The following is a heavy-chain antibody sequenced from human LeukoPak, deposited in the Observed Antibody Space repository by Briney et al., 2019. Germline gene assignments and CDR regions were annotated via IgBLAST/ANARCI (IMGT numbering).Heavy chain of an antibody. Sequence: ASVKVSRKASGYTFTGYYMHWVRQAPGQGLEWMGRIIPIFGIANYAQKFQGRVTITADKSTSTAYMELSSLRSEDTAVYYCARHSYYYDSSGYYLVDWGQGTLVIVSS. CDR2: IIPIFGIA. J-gene: IGHJ4*02. D-gene: IGHD3-22*01. CDR1: GYTFTGYY. V-gene: IGHV1-69*02. CDR3: ARHSYYYDSSGYYLVD.